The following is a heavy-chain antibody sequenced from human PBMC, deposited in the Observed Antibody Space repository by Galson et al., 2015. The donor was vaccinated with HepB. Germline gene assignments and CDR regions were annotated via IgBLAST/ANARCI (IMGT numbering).Heavy chain of an antibody. D-gene: IGHD1-1*01. J-gene: IGHJ4*02. CDR2: INPSSGGT. V-gene: IGHV1-2*02. Sequence: SVKVSCKASGYTFTDHYVHWVRQAPGQGLEWMGWINPSSGGTSYSKYFQGRVTMTRDTSISTAYMELTNLRSDDTAVYYCARETGNNWSPDFDYWGQGTLVTVSS. CDR1: GYTFTDHY. CDR3: ARETGNNWSPDFDY.